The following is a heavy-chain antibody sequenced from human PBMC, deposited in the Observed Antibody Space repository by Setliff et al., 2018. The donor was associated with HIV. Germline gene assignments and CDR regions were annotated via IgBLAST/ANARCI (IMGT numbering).Heavy chain of an antibody. J-gene: IGHJ2*01. V-gene: IGHV4-4*02. Sequence: SETLSLTCIVSGGSISSSNWWTWVRQPPGKGLEWIGESYHSGSTNYNPSLKSRVTISLDKSKNQFSLKLTSVTAADTAIYFCARSCQSGRSDWYFDLWGRGTLVTVSS. CDR1: GGSISSSNW. D-gene: IGHD2-15*01. CDR3: ARSCQSGRSDWYFDL. CDR2: SYHSGST.